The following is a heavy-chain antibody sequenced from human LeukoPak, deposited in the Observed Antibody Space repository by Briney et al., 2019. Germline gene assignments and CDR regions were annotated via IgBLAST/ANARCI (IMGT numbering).Heavy chain of an antibody. CDR2: IYSGGST. J-gene: IGHJ6*02. Sequence: PGGSLRLSCAASGFTFSSYGMSWVRQAPGKGLEWVSVIYSGGSTYYADSVKGRFTISRDNSKNTLYLQMNSLRAEDTAVYYCARETVTPPYYYGMDVWGQGTTVTVSS. V-gene: IGHV3-53*01. D-gene: IGHD4-11*01. CDR3: ARETVTPPYYYGMDV. CDR1: GFTFSSYG.